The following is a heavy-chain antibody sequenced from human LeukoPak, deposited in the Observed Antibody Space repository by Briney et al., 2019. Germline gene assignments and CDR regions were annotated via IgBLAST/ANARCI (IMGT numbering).Heavy chain of an antibody. Sequence: PSGTLSLICGVSGGSISSTSWWTWVRQPPGKGLEWIGEVHLDGRTNYNPSLQSRLTMSVDFSENHISLKLTSVTAADTAVYYCAREGGPYRPLDYSGQGTLVTVSS. CDR3: AREGGPYRPLDY. CDR1: GGSISSTSW. J-gene: IGHJ4*02. V-gene: IGHV4-4*02. CDR2: VHLDGRT.